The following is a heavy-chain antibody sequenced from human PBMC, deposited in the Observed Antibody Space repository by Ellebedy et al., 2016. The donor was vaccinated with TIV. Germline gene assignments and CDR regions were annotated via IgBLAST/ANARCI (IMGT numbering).Heavy chain of an antibody. CDR3: ARDADSYGLFDY. CDR2: VYFSGR. V-gene: IGHV4-59*02. CDR1: GGSVSSFY. J-gene: IGHJ4*02. D-gene: IGHD5-18*01. Sequence: MPSETLSLTCLVSGGSVSSFYWTWIRQSPGKGLEWIGYVYFSGRKYNPSLTSRVTISADTSKNQISLHLESVTAADTAVYYCARDADSYGLFDYWGQGTVVTVSS.